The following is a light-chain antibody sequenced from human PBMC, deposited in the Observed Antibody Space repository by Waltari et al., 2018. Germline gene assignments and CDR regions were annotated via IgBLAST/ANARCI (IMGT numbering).Light chain of an antibody. CDR1: KIGTPS. CDR2: DDT. V-gene: IGLV3-21*02. Sequence: SYVVTQPPSVSVAPGQTARITCAGDKIGTPSVHWYQQKPGQAPVLVMYDDTDRPSGIPERFSGSSSGNTATLTIRRVEAGDEADYYSQVWDSTSDPLFGVGTKLTVL. J-gene: IGLJ2*01. CDR3: QVWDSTSDPL.